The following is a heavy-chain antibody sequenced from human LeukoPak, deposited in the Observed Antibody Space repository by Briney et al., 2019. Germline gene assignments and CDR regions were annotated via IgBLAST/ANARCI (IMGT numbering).Heavy chain of an antibody. CDR2: INHSGST. CDR3: ARRTGYSTSRLDY. Sequence: SETLSLTCAVYGGSFSGYYWSWIRQPPGKGLEWIGEINHSGSTNYNPSLKSRVTISVGTSKNQFSLKLSSVTAADTAVYYCARRTGYSTSRLDYWGQGTLVTVSS. J-gene: IGHJ4*02. CDR1: GGSFSGYY. D-gene: IGHD6-13*01. V-gene: IGHV4-34*01.